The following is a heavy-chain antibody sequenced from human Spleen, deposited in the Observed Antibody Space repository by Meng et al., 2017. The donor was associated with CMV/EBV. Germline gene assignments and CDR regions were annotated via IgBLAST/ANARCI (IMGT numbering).Heavy chain of an antibody. CDR2: IYYSGST. CDR3: ARRSYSYYGMDV. Sequence: SETLSLTCTVSGGSISSYYWSWIRQPPGKGLEYIGYIYYSGSTNYNPSLKSRVTISVDRSENQFSLKLSSVTAADTAVYYCARRSYSYYGMDVWGPGSTVTVSS. J-gene: IGHJ6*02. V-gene: IGHV4-59*01. D-gene: IGHD2-21*01. CDR1: GGSISSYY.